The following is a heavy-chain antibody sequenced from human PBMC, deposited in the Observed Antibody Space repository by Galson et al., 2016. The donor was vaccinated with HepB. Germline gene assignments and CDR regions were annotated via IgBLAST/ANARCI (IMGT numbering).Heavy chain of an antibody. V-gene: IGHV3-11*01. CDR3: ARVVNNWTGDRRLFDL. D-gene: IGHD1-1*01. J-gene: IGHJ4*02. CDR2: ISHSGNTR. Sequence: SLRLSCAASGFSFNDFYMSWIRQPPGKALEWISYISHSGNTREYADSVKGRFTVSRDNNKNSVYLQLNSLRAEDTALYYCARVVNNWTGDRRLFDLWGQGTLVAAAS. CDR1: GFSFNDFY.